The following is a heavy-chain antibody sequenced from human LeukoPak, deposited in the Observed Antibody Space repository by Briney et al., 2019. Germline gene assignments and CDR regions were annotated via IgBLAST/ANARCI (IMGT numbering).Heavy chain of an antibody. D-gene: IGHD3-10*01. CDR1: GFSFSNYW. CDR2: IRSDGGDT. V-gene: IGHV3-74*01. Sequence: GGSLRLSCAASGFSFSNYWMHWVRQAPGKGPILVSRIRSDGGDTNYADSVKGRFTISRDNARNTVYLQMSSLRVEDTAVYYCARDLIAGSGSLDYWGRGILVTVSS. J-gene: IGHJ4*02. CDR3: ARDLIAGSGSLDY.